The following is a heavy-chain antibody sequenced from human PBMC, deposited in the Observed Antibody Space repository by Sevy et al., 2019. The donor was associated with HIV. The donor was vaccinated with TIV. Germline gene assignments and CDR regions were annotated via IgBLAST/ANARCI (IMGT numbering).Heavy chain of an antibody. D-gene: IGHD3-3*01. V-gene: IGHV3-23*01. CDR2: ISGSGGST. Sequence: GGSLRLSCVASGFTFSSYAMSWVRQAPGKGLEWVSAISGSGGSTYYADSVKGRFTISRDNSKNTLYLQMNSLRAEDTAVYYCAKDPPEFLEWLLHDYWGQGTLVTVSS. CDR3: AKDPPEFLEWLLHDY. CDR1: GFTFSSYA. J-gene: IGHJ4*02.